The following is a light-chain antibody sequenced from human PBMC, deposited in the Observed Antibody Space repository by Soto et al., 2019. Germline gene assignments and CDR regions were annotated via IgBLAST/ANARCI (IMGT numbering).Light chain of an antibody. CDR2: LGS. V-gene: IGKV2-28*01. J-gene: IGKJ2*01. CDR3: IQALQTPYT. Sequence: DIVMTQSPLSLPVTPGEPASISCRSSQSLLHSNGYNYLDWYLQKPGQSPQLLIYLGSNRASGVPDRFSGSGSGTGFTLKISRVEAEDVGVYYCIQALQTPYTFGQGTKLEI. CDR1: QSLLHSNGYNY.